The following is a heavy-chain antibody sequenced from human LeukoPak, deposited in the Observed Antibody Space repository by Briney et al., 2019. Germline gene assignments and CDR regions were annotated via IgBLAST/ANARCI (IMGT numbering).Heavy chain of an antibody. CDR1: GFTLSSYA. CDR3: AKARPQMTTVTISDY. J-gene: IGHJ4*02. D-gene: IGHD4-17*01. Sequence: GGSLRLSCAASGFTLSSYAMSWVRQAPGKGLEWVSAISGSGGSTYYADSVKGRFTISRDNSKNTLYLQMNSLRAEDTAVYYCAKARPQMTTVTISDYWGQGTLVTVSS. V-gene: IGHV3-23*01. CDR2: ISGSGGST.